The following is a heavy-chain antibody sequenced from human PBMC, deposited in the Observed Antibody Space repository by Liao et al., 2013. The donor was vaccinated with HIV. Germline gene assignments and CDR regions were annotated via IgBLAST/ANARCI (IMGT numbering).Heavy chain of an antibody. V-gene: IGHV4-34*02. CDR3: ARGTTVTTSFDY. CDR2: ISFNGRAA. Sequence: QVRLEQWGTGLLRPSETLSLTCAVYGTPFNKYFWTWIRQAPGKGPEWIGEISFNGRAANYNPSLKTRVTLSADMSKDQFSLKLSSVTAADTAVYYCARGTTVTTSFDYWGQGTLVTVSS. CDR1: GTPFNKYF. J-gene: IGHJ4*02. D-gene: IGHD4-17*01.